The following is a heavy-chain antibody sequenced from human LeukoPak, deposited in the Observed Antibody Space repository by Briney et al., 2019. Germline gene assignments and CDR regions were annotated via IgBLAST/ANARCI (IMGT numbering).Heavy chain of an antibody. CDR1: GFTISSNY. CDR2: ISSSGSTI. D-gene: IGHD3-10*02. Sequence: GGSLRLSCAASGFTISSNYMTWVRQAPGKGLEWVSYISSSGSTIYYADSVKGRFTISRDNAKNSLYLQMNSLRAEDTAVYYCAELGITMIGGVWGKGTTVTISS. V-gene: IGHV3-48*03. J-gene: IGHJ6*04. CDR3: AELGITMIGGV.